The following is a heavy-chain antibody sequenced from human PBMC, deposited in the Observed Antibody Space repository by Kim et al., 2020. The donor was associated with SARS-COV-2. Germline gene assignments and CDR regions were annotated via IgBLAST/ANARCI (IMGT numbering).Heavy chain of an antibody. CDR1: GGSISSSSYY. V-gene: IGHV4-39*01. D-gene: IGHD2-15*01. J-gene: IGHJ4*02. CDR2: IYYSGST. CDR3: ARQRGLVVVAATNFDY. Sequence: SETLSLTCTVSGGSISSSSYYWGWIRQPPGKGLEWIGSIYYSGSTYYNPSLKSRVTISVDTSKNQFSLKLSSVTAADTAVYYCARQRGLVVVAATNFDYWGQGTLVTVSS.